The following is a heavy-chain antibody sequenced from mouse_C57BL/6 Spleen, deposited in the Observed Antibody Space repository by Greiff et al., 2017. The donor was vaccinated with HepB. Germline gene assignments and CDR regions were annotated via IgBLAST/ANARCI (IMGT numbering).Heavy chain of an antibody. Sequence: EVKLVESGGGLVKPGGSLKLSCAASGFTFSSYAMSWVRQTPEKRLEWVATISDGGSYTYYPDNVKGRFTISRDNAKNNLYLQMSHLKSGDTAMYYCARDDYWGQGTLVTVSA. CDR2: ISDGGSYT. V-gene: IGHV5-4*01. CDR1: GFTFSSYA. CDR3: ARDDY. J-gene: IGHJ3*01.